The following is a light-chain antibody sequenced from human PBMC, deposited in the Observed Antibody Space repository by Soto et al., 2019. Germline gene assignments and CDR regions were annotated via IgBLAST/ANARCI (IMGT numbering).Light chain of an antibody. CDR2: EVS. CDR1: RSDVGGYNY. Sequence: QSVLTQPPSASGSPGQSVTISCTGTRSDVGGYNYVSWYQQHPGKPPQVMIYEVSKRPTGVPDRFSGSKSGNTASLTVSGLQAEDEADYCCSSYAGSNLVFGGGTKLTVL. V-gene: IGLV2-8*01. CDR3: SSYAGSNLV. J-gene: IGLJ2*01.